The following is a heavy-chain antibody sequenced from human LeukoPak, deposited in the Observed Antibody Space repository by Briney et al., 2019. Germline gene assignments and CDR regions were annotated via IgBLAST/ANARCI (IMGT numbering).Heavy chain of an antibody. V-gene: IGHV1-2*02. D-gene: IGHD6-19*01. Sequence: ASVKVSCKASGYTFTGYYIHWVRQAPGQGLEWMGWINPNSGGTKYAQKFQGRVTMTRDTSVSTAYMELSRLTSDDTALYYCATDGAVAGTAYPEYWGQGTLDTVSS. CDR2: INPNSGGT. CDR3: ATDGAVAGTAYPEY. J-gene: IGHJ4*02. CDR1: GYTFTGYY.